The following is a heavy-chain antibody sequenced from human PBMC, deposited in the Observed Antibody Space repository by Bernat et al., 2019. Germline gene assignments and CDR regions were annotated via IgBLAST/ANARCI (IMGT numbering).Heavy chain of an antibody. CDR3: AREAWFDP. V-gene: IGHV3-21*04. Sequence: EVQLVESGGGLVNPGGSLRLSCAASGFTLSSYSMNWVRQAPGKGLEWVSSISSSSTYINYADSVKGRFTISRDNAKNSLYLQMNSLRAEDMAVYYCAREAWFDPWGQGTLVTVSS. J-gene: IGHJ5*02. CDR1: GFTLSSYS. CDR2: ISSSSTYI.